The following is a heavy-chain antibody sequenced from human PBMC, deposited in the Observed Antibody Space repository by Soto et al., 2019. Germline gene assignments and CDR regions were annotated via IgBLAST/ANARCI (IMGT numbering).Heavy chain of an antibody. D-gene: IGHD3-16*01. CDR2: MQHTGNT. J-gene: IGHJ5*02. Sequence: QVQLQESGPGLVKPSETLSLTCAVSGASIRSYHWGWIRQPAGKGLESIGRMQHTGNTNYNPSLESRVTMSVDTSKNQISLKMTSVTDADTAVYFCAKDVSSRRWFDPWGQGILVIVSS. CDR3: AKDVSSRRWFDP. V-gene: IGHV4-4*07. CDR1: GASIRSYH.